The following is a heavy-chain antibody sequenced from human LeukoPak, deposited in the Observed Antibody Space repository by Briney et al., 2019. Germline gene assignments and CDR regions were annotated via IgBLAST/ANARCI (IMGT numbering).Heavy chain of an antibody. J-gene: IGHJ4*02. CDR3: AGQTSVAGLGY. V-gene: IGHV4-4*07. CDR1: GDSISTYF. CDR2: IYASGST. Sequence: SESLSLTCTVSGDSISTYFWSWVRQPAGKGLEWIGRIYASGSTSYNPSLKSRVTMSVDTSTNHLSLNLSSVNAAETAVYNCAGQTSVAGLGYWGQGTLVTVSS. D-gene: IGHD6-19*01.